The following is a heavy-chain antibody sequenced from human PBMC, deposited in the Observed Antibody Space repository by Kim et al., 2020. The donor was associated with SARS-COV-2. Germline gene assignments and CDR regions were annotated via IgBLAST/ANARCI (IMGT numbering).Heavy chain of an antibody. CDR3: AREQFSSSWFNGWFDP. V-gene: IGHV4-59*01. Sequence: SETLSLTCTVSGDSISIYYWSWIRQPPGKGLEWIGYIYYTGSTNYNPSLKSRVTISVDTSKNQFSLKLSSVTAADTAVYYCAREQFSSSWFNGWFDPWCQGTLVTVSS. D-gene: IGHD6-13*01. CDR2: IYYTGST. CDR1: GDSISIYY. J-gene: IGHJ5*02.